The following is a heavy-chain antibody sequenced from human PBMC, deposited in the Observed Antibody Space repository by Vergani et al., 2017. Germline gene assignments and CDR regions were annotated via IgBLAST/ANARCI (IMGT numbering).Heavy chain of an antibody. D-gene: IGHD3-10*01. V-gene: IGHV4-34*01. J-gene: IGHJ6*02. CDR1: GVSFSGYY. Sequence: QVQLQQWGAGLLKPSETLSLTCAVYGVSFSGYYWNWIRQPPGKGLEWIGEINHIGSTNYNPSLKSRVTISVDTSKNHFSLKLSSVTAADSAVYYCARGRSSYYGSGSYLNYCMDVWGQGTTVTVSS. CDR2: INHIGST. CDR3: ARGRSSYYGSGSYLNYCMDV.